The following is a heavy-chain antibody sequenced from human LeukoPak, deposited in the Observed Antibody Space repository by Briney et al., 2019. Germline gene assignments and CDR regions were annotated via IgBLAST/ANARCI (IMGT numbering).Heavy chain of an antibody. CDR2: ISSSSSYI. CDR3: ARDLYGLFDY. J-gene: IGHJ4*02. Sequence: PGGSLTLSRAASGFTFSSYSMNWARQAPGKGLEWVSSISSSSSYIYYADSVKGRFTISRDNAKNSLYLQMNSLRAEDTAVYYCARDLYGLFDYWGQGTLVTVSS. D-gene: IGHD4-17*01. CDR1: GFTFSSYS. V-gene: IGHV3-21*01.